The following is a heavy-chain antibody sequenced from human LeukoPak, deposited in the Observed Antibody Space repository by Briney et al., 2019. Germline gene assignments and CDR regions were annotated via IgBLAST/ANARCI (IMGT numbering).Heavy chain of an antibody. V-gene: IGHV3-21*06. CDR3: ARGLMTTVRGVTKNYYSLDV. Sequence: SGGSLRLSCAASGFTFSTYNMNWVRQAPGKGLEWVSYISYGSNYMYYTDSVKGRFTVSRDNAKNSLYLQMNSLRADDTAVYYCARGLMTTVRGVTKNYYSLDVWGQGTTVTVSS. CDR2: ISYGSNYM. CDR1: GFTFSTYN. J-gene: IGHJ6*02. D-gene: IGHD3-10*01.